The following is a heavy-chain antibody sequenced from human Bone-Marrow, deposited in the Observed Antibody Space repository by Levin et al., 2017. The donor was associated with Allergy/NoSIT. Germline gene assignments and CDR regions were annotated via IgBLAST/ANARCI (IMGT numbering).Heavy chain of an antibody. CDR2: IYWDDDK. J-gene: IGHJ6*02. D-gene: IGHD3-10*02. CDR3: ARRPMFYGLDV. V-gene: IGHV2-5*02. CDR1: GFSLSTIGVS. Sequence: SGPTLVKPTQTLTLTCTFSGFSLSTIGVSVGWIRQPPGMALEWLAHIYWDDDKRYSPSLASRPTITKDSSKNQVVLTMTNMDPVDTATYYCARRPMFYGLDVWGQGTPVTVSS.